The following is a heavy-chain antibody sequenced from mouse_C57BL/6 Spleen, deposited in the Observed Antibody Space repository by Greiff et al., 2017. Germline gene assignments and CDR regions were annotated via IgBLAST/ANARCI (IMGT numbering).Heavy chain of an antibody. CDR3: ARDDYPYAMDY. V-gene: IGHV5-17*01. CDR1: GFTFSDYG. Sequence: EVKVVESGGGLVKPGGSLKLSCAASGFTFSDYGMHWVGQAPEKGLEWVAYISSGSSTIYYADTVKGRFTITRDNAKNTLFLQMTSLRSEDTAVYYCARDDYPYAMDYWGQGTSVTVSS. J-gene: IGHJ4*01. D-gene: IGHD2-4*01. CDR2: ISSGSSTI.